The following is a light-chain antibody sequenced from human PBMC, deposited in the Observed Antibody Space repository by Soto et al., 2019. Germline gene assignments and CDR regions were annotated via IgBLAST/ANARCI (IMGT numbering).Light chain of an antibody. Sequence: QLVLTQSPSASASLGASVKLTCTLSSGHSSYAIAWHQQQAEKGPRYLMKLNSDGSHSKGDGIPDRFSGSSSGAERYLTMSRVQSEDEADYYCQTWGTGVVLFGGGTKLTVL. CDR2: LNSDGSH. V-gene: IGLV4-69*01. CDR3: QTWGTGVVL. CDR1: SGHSSYA. J-gene: IGLJ2*01.